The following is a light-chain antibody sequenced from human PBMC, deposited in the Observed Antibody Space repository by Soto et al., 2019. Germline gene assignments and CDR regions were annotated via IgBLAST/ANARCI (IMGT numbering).Light chain of an antibody. V-gene: IGKV3-15*01. CDR1: QNINSN. J-gene: IGKJ1*01. CDR2: GAS. CDR3: QQYNNWWT. Sequence: ETVMTQSPATLSVSPGERATLSCRASQNINSNLAWYQQKPGQAPRLLIYGASTRATGIPARFSGSGSGTEFTLTISSLQSEDFAAYYCQQYNNWWTFGQGTKVDIK.